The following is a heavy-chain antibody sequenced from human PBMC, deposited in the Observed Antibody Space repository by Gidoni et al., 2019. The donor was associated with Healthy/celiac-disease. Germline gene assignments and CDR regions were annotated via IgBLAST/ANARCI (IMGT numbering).Heavy chain of an antibody. Sequence: QVQLVQSGAEVKKPGASVKVSCKASGSTFTSYDLNWVRQATGQGLEWMGCMNPNRGKTGYAQKFQGRVTMTRNTSISTAYMELSSLRSEDTAVYYCARANYDYVWGSYRYTNWFDPWGQGTLVTVSS. CDR3: ARANYDYVWGSYRYTNWFDP. CDR2: MNPNRGKT. J-gene: IGHJ5*02. CDR1: GSTFTSYD. V-gene: IGHV1-8*01. D-gene: IGHD3-16*02.